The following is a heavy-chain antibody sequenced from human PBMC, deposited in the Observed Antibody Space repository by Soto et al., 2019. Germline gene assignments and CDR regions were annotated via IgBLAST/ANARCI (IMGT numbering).Heavy chain of an antibody. J-gene: IGHJ4*02. D-gene: IGHD2-2*01. CDR2: IFSSGGT. V-gene: IGHV4-59*01. CDR1: GDSISSFY. CDR3: ARVGYCSSTPCWPIGYFEY. Sequence: PSETLSLTCTVSGDSISSFYWTWIRQPPGKGLEWVGYIFSSGGTNYNPSLKSRVTISVDTSENQFSLKLTSVTAADTAIYYCARVGYCSSTPCWPIGYFEYWGQGTLVTVSS.